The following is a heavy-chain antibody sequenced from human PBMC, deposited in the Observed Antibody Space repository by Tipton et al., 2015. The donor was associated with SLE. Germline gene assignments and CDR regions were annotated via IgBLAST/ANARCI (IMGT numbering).Heavy chain of an antibody. CDR3: ARGLVDSRSYWLKWFDP. J-gene: IGHJ5*02. D-gene: IGHD3-10*01. CDR2: VQYSGST. CDR1: GGSISSGGYY. Sequence: TLSLTCTVSGGSISSGGYYWSWIRQHPGKGLEWIGYVQYSGSTYYNPSLKSRLSMSVDTSKNEFSLEVSSVTAADTAVYYCARGLVDSRSYWLKWFDPWGQGTLVTVSS. V-gene: IGHV4-31*03.